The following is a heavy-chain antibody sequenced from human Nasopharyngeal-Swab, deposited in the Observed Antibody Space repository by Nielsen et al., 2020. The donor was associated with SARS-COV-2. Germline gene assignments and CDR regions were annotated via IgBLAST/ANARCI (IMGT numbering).Heavy chain of an antibody. CDR2: ISYDGSNK. D-gene: IGHD1-26*01. Sequence: GESLKISCAASGFAFDDYAMHWVRQAPDKGLEWVAVISYDGSNKYYADSVKGRFTISRDNSKNTLYLQMNSLRAENTAVYYCAKTYSGSYLGYFDYWGQGTLVTVSS. CDR3: AKTYSGSYLGYFDY. J-gene: IGHJ4*02. CDR1: GFAFDDYA. V-gene: IGHV3-30*18.